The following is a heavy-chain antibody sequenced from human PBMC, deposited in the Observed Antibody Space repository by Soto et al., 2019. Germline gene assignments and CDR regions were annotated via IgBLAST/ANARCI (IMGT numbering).Heavy chain of an antibody. CDR2: ISAYNGNT. Sequence: ASVKVSCKASGYTFTSYGISWVRQAPGQGLEWMGWISAYNGNTNYAQKLQGRVTMTTDTSTSTAYMELRSLRSDDTAVYYCAGHGSGSGNYYYMAVWGKGTPVTVPS. D-gene: IGHD3-10*01. J-gene: IGHJ6*03. CDR3: AGHGSGSGNYYYMAV. V-gene: IGHV1-18*01. CDR1: GYTFTSYG.